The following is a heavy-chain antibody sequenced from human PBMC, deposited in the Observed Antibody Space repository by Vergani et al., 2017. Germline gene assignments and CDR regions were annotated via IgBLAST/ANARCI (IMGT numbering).Heavy chain of an antibody. CDR3: AQCANSVPRLPVY. CDR2: ISTDGTKK. J-gene: IGHJ4*02. V-gene: IGHV3-30*03. D-gene: IGHD5/OR15-5a*01. CDR1: GFTFSSHA. Sequence: QVQLVESGGGIVQPGTSLRLSCVASGFTFSSHAIHWVRRAPGKGLEWVAVISTDGTKKFYGDSVKGRFTISRDNSKSTLFLQMNGLTSEDTAIYYCAQCANSVPRLPVYWGQGALVAVSS.